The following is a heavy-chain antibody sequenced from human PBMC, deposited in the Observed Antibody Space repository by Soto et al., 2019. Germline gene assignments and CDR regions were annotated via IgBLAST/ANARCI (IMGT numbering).Heavy chain of an antibody. V-gene: IGHV1-8*01. Sequence: GASVKVSFKASGYTFTSYDINWVRQATGLGLEWMGWMNPNSGNTGYAQKFQGRVTMTRNTSISTAYMELSSLRSEDTAVYYCAIGGVDYYYYYMDVWGKGTTVTVSS. CDR3: AIGGVDYYYYYMDV. CDR1: GYTFTSYD. J-gene: IGHJ6*03. D-gene: IGHD3-16*01. CDR2: MNPNSGNT.